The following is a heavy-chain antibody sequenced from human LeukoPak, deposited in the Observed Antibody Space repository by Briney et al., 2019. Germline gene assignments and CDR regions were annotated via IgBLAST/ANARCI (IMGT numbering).Heavy chain of an antibody. Sequence: KPSETLSLTCTVSGGSISSSSYYWSWIRQPPGKGLEWIGEINHSGSTNYNPSLKSRVTISVDTSKNQFSLKLSSVTAADTAVYYCARVPAEGYGSGSYNFPHYYFDYWGQGTLVTVSS. V-gene: IGHV4-39*07. CDR2: INHSGST. J-gene: IGHJ4*02. D-gene: IGHD3-10*01. CDR1: GGSISSSSYY. CDR3: ARVPAEGYGSGSYNFPHYYFDY.